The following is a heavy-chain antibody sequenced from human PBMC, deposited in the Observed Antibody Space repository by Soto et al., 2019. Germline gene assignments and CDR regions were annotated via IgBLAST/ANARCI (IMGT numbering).Heavy chain of an antibody. J-gene: IGHJ4*02. CDR3: VLHVVTYYDN. V-gene: IGHV1-46*04. CDR2: INPAGGTT. Sequence: QVQLVQSGAEVKKPGASVRISCRASGYSFTSTYVHWVRQAPGQGPEWMGIINPAGGTTSYAQKLQRRLIITSDTSTDTVFMDLNALTSEDAAVYCRVLHVVTYYDNWGQGTLLTVSS. D-gene: IGHD2-21*02. CDR1: GYSFTSTY.